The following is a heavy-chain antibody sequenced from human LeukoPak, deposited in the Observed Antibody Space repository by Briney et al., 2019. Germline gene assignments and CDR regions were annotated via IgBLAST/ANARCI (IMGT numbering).Heavy chain of an antibody. D-gene: IGHD1-26*01. V-gene: IGHV3-48*01. Sequence: GGSLRLSCAASGFTFSTYSVTWVRQAPGKGLDWVSYISSSSNTIYYADSVKGRFTISRDNSKNTLYLQMNSLRAEDTAVYYCAKYKSGSLTYFDYWGQGTLVTVSS. CDR3: AKYKSGSLTYFDY. CDR1: GFTFSTYS. J-gene: IGHJ4*02. CDR2: ISSSSNTI.